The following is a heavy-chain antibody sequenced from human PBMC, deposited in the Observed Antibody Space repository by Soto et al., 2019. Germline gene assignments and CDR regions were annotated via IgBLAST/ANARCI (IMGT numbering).Heavy chain of an antibody. V-gene: IGHV3-30-3*01. CDR3: ERYIVVVTATYAFDI. CDR2: ISYDGSDK. CDR1: GFTFSSYA. J-gene: IGHJ3*02. D-gene: IGHD2-21*02. Sequence: QVQLVESGGGVVQPGRSLRLSCAASGFTFSSYAMHWVRQAPGKGLEWVAVISYDGSDKYYADSVKGRFTISRDNSKNTLYLQMNSLRAEDTAMYYCERYIVVVTATYAFDIWGQGTMVTVSS.